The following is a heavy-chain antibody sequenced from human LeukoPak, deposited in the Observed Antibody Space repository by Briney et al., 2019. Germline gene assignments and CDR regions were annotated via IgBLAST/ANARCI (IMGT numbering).Heavy chain of an antibody. V-gene: IGHV4-39*07. D-gene: IGHD6-19*01. CDR1: GGSFSSSSYC. CDR2: IYYSGST. J-gene: IGHJ3*02. CDR3: ARANYIAVAGRHAFDI. Sequence: SETLSLTCTVSGGSFSSSSYCWGWIRQPPGKGLEWIGSIYYSGSTYYNPSLKSRVTISVDTSKNQFSLKLSSVTAADTAVYYCARANYIAVAGRHAFDIWGQGTMVTVSS.